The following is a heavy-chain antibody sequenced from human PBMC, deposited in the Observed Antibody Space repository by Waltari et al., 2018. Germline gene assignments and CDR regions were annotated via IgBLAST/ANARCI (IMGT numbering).Heavy chain of an antibody. V-gene: IGHV3-30-3*01. J-gene: IGHJ4*02. D-gene: IGHD4-17*01. CDR1: GFPFSDYY. Sequence: QVLLVESGGGLVKPGGSLRLSCAASGFPFSDYYMPWISQAPGKGLEWVAVISYDGSNKYYADSVKGRFTISRDNSKNTLYLQMNSLRAEDTAVYYCARDQRSVTTLDYWGQGTLVTVSS. CDR2: ISYDGSNK. CDR3: ARDQRSVTTLDY.